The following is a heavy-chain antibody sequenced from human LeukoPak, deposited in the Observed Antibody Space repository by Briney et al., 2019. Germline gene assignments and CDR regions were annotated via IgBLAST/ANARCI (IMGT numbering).Heavy chain of an antibody. V-gene: IGHV4-59*11. D-gene: IGHD3-10*01. Sequence: SETLSLTCTVSGGSITNHFWSWIRQPPGKGLEWIGYIHYSGSTNYNPSLKSRVTISPDTSKNQLFLKLNSVTAADTAVYYCARLVWLGESPGSWFDSWGQGTLVTVSS. CDR3: ARLVWLGESPGSWFDS. J-gene: IGHJ5*01. CDR2: IHYSGST. CDR1: GGSITNHF.